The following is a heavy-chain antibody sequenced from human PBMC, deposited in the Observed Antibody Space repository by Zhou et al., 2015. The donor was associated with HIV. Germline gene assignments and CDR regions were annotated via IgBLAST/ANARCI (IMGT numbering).Heavy chain of an antibody. Sequence: QVQLVQSGAEVKKPGASVKVSCKASGYTFTGYYMHWVRQAPGQGLEWMGRINPNSGGTNYAQKFQGRVTMTRDTSISTAYMELSRLRSDDTAVYYCASGGSIRIDSSGWSTDWYFDLWGRGTLVTVSS. CDR3: ASGGSIRIDSSGWSTDWYFDL. CDR1: GYTFTGYY. J-gene: IGHJ2*01. D-gene: IGHD6-19*01. V-gene: IGHV1-2*06. CDR2: INPNSGGT.